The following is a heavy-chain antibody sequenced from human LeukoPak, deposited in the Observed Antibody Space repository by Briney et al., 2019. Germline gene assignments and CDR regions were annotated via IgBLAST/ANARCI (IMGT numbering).Heavy chain of an antibody. D-gene: IGHD6-13*01. CDR3: AKGYDSGWCGFDY. Sequence: GGSLRLSCAASAFTFSTYGMHWVRQAPGKGLEWVAFIRCDGSNKYYADSVKGRFTISRDNSKNTLWLQMNSLRSEDTAIYYCAKGYDSGWCGFDYWGQGTLVTVSS. CDR1: AFTFSTYG. J-gene: IGHJ4*02. CDR2: IRCDGSNK. V-gene: IGHV3-30*02.